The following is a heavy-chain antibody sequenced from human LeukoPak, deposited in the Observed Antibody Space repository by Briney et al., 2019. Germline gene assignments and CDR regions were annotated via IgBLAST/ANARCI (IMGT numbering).Heavy chain of an antibody. CDR3: ARDMSSGWYSNFDY. V-gene: IGHV3-11*04. Sequence: GGSLRLSCAASGFTFSDYYMNWIRQAPGKGLEWVSYISSSGSTIYYADSVKGRFTISRDNAKNSLYLQMNSLRVEDTAVYYCARDMSSGWYSNFDYWGQGTLVTVSS. D-gene: IGHD6-19*01. CDR1: GFTFSDYY. J-gene: IGHJ4*02. CDR2: ISSSGSTI.